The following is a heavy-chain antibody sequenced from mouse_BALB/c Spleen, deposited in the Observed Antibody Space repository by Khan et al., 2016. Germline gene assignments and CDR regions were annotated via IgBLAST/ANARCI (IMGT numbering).Heavy chain of an antibody. CDR2: IDTSDSYT. Sequence: QVQLQQPGAELVMPGASVKMSCKASGYTFTDYWMHWVKPRPGQGLEWIGAIDTSDSYTNYNPKFKGKATLTVDESSSTAYLPLSSLPSEASAVYYGERSENAWLAYWGQGTLVTVSA. CDR1: GYTFTDYW. V-gene: IGHV1-69*01. CDR3: ERSENAWLAY. J-gene: IGHJ3*01.